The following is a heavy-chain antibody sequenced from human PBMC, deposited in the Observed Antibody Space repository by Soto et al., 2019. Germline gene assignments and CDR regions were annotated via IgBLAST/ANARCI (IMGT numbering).Heavy chain of an antibody. V-gene: IGHV4-34*01. CDR2: INHSGST. Sequence: ETLSLTCAVYGGSFSGYYWSWIRQPPGKGLEWIGEINHSGSTNYNPSLKSRVTISVDTSKNQFSLKLSSVTAADTAVYYCARGLDVVVPDAMSVDYWGQGTLVTVSS. CDR1: GGSFSGYY. D-gene: IGHD2-2*01. J-gene: IGHJ4*02. CDR3: ARGLDVVVPDAMSVDY.